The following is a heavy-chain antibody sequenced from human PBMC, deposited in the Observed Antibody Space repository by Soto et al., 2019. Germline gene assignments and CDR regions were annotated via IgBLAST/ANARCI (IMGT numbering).Heavy chain of an antibody. D-gene: IGHD3-10*01. J-gene: IGHJ4*02. Sequence: QMQLVQSGPEVKKPESSVKVSCKASGGTFSDSVTSWVRQAPGQGLEWMGGIVPIFGKANLAEKFQDRVTITADESTSTAYMKLSSLRSEDTAVYYCARGRDGSNYYFDYWGQGTLVTVSS. CDR3: ARGRDGSNYYFDY. V-gene: IGHV1-69*01. CDR1: GGTFSDSV. CDR2: IVPIFGKA.